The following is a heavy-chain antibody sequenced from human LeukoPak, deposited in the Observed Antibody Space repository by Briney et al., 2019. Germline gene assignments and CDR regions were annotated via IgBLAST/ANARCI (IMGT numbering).Heavy chain of an antibody. CDR3: ARGRVRYYYYGMDV. J-gene: IGHJ6*04. V-gene: IGHV4-34*01. CDR1: GGSFSGYY. Sequence: SETLSLTCAVYGGSFSGYYWSWIRQPPGKGLEWIGEINHSGSTNYNPSLKSRGTISVDKSKNQFSLKLSSVTAADTAVYYCARGRVRYYYYGMDVWGKGTTVTVSS. CDR2: INHSGST.